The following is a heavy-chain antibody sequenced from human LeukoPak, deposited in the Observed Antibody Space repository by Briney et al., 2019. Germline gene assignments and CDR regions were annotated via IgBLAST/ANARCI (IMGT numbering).Heavy chain of an antibody. Sequence: SETLSLTCTVSGGSVSSGAYYWTWIRQPPGKGLEWIGYVYYSGSTNYSPSFKSRVTVSVDTSKNQFSLKLSSVTAADTAMYFCARERSGTTRYFDYWGQGILVTVSS. CDR1: GGSVSSGAYY. D-gene: IGHD1-26*01. V-gene: IGHV4-61*08. CDR3: ARERSGTTRYFDY. CDR2: VYYSGST. J-gene: IGHJ4*02.